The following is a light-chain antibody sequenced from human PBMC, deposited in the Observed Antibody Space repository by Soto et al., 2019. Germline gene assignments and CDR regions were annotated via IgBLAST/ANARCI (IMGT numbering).Light chain of an antibody. Sequence: EIVVTQSPATLSVSPGERVTLSCRASQSVSSSLAWYQQRPGQAPRLLIYDASKRATGIPARFSGSGSGTDFTLTISRLEPEDSAVYYCQQYGNLIPFGQGTRPEI. CDR3: QQYGNLIP. CDR1: QSVSSS. V-gene: IGKV3-20*01. J-gene: IGKJ5*01. CDR2: DAS.